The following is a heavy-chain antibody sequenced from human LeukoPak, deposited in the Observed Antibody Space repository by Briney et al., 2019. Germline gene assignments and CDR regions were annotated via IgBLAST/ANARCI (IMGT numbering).Heavy chain of an antibody. D-gene: IGHD4-23*01. V-gene: IGHV4-31*03. CDR2: IYYSGST. Sequence: SETLSLTCTVSGGSISSGGYYWSWIRQHPGKGLEWIGYIYYSGSTYYNPSLKSRVTISVDTSKNQFSLKLSSVTAADTAVYYCARGGTVVTPGWYFDLWGRGTLVTVSS. J-gene: IGHJ2*01. CDR3: ARGGTVVTPGWYFDL. CDR1: GGSISSGGYY.